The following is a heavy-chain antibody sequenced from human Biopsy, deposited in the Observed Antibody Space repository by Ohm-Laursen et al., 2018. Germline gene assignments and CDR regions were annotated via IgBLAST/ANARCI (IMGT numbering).Heavy chain of an antibody. D-gene: IGHD3-9*01. Sequence: SSVKVSCKVPGGTFSNYGVNWVRQAPGQGLEWLGGNIPILGTGNYAQKFQDRVTVAADTSTSTATMELRSLRSDDTDVYYCATKLTGYFHHWGQGTPVIVSS. CDR1: GGTFSNYG. CDR2: NIPILGTG. V-gene: IGHV1-69*06. J-gene: IGHJ1*01. CDR3: ATKLTGYFHH.